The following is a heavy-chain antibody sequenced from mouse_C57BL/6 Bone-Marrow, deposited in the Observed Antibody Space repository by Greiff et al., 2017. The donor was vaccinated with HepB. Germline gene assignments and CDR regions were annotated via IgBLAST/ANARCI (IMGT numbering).Heavy chain of an antibody. CDR2: IDPSDSET. D-gene: IGHD2-3*01. Sequence: VQLQQSGAELVRPGSSVKLSCKASGYTFTSYWMHWVKQRPIQGLEWIGNIDPSDSETHYNQKFKDKATLTVDKSSSTAYMQLSSLTSEDSAVYYCARDDGYCYAMDYWGQGTSVTVSS. CDR3: ARDDGYCYAMDY. V-gene: IGHV1-52*01. J-gene: IGHJ4*01. CDR1: GYTFTSYW.